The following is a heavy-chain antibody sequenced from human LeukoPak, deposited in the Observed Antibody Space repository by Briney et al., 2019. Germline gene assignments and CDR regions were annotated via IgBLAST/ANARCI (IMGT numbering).Heavy chain of an antibody. V-gene: IGHV1-46*01. Sequence: ASVKVSCKASGYTFTSYYMHWVRQAPGQGLEWMGIINPSGGSTSYAQKFQGRVTMTRDTSTSTVYMELSSLRSEDTAVYYCARESTTYYDILTGYSAAHCYFDYWGQGTLVTVSS. CDR3: ARESTTYYDILTGYSAAHCYFDY. J-gene: IGHJ4*02. CDR1: GYTFTSYY. CDR2: INPSGGST. D-gene: IGHD3-9*01.